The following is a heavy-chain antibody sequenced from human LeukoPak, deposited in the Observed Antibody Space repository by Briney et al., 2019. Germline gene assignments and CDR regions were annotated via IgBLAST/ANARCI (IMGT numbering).Heavy chain of an antibody. CDR2: IKQDGSEK. CDR1: GFTFSSYW. J-gene: IGHJ6*02. Sequence: GGSLRLSCAASGFTFSSYWMSWVRQAPGKGLEWVANIKQDGSEKYYVDSVKGRFTISRDNAKNSLYLQMNSLRAEDTAVYYCARTHYDFWSGYPYYYYGMDAWGQGTTVTVSS. D-gene: IGHD3-3*01. V-gene: IGHV3-7*01. CDR3: ARTHYDFWSGYPYYYYGMDA.